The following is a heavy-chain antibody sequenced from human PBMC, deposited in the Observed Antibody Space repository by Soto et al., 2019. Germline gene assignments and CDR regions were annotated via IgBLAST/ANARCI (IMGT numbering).Heavy chain of an antibody. CDR3: AKGPHDY. CDR2: ISYDGSNK. Sequence: GGSLRLSCAASGFTFSSYGMHWVRQAPGKGLEWVAVISYDGSNKYYADSVKGRFTISRDNSKNTLYLQMNSLRAEDTAVYYCAKGPHDYRGQGTLVTVSS. V-gene: IGHV3-30*18. CDR1: GFTFSSYG. J-gene: IGHJ4*02.